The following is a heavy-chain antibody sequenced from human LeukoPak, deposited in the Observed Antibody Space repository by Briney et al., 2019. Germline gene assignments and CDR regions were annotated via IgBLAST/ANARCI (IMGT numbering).Heavy chain of an antibody. CDR3: ARVRGRWFGASLYYYGMDV. CDR1: GGSISSYY. CDR2: IYYSGST. V-gene: IGHV4-59*01. J-gene: IGHJ6*02. D-gene: IGHD3-10*01. Sequence: SETLSLTCTVSGGSISSYYWSWIRQPPGKGLEWIGYIYYSGSTNYNPSLKSRVTISVDTSKNQFSLKLSSVTAADTAVYYCARVRGRWFGASLYYYGMDVWGRGTTVTVSS.